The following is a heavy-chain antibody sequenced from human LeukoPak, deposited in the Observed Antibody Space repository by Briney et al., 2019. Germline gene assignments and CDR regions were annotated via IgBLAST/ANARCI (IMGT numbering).Heavy chain of an antibody. D-gene: IGHD1-26*01. CDR2: ITSSSSYI. CDR1: GFTFTSYN. CDR3: ARDPYSGNYGAYYYYYMDV. J-gene: IGHJ6*03. Sequence: GGSLRPSCAAPGFTFTSYNMNWVRQAPGKGLEWVSSITSSSSYIYYADSVKGRFTISRDNAKNSLYLQMDSLRVEDTAVYYCARDPYSGNYGAYYYYYMDVWGKGTTVTIS. V-gene: IGHV3-21*06.